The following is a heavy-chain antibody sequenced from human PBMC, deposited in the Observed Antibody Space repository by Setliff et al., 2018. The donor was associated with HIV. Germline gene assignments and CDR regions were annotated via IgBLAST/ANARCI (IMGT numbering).Heavy chain of an antibody. D-gene: IGHD3-10*01. Sequence: KPSETLSLTCTVSGDSLNNDNHRWAWIRQPAGRGLEWIGHVQTSGSTKYNASLTGRVSFSIDTSTNQFSLKLTSVTAADTAVYCARDRRGSGSFFPSWFDPWGQGTLVTVS. CDR2: VQTSGST. CDR1: GDSLNNDNHR. V-gene: IGHV4-61*09. J-gene: IGHJ5*02. CDR3: ARDRRGSGSFFPSWFDP.